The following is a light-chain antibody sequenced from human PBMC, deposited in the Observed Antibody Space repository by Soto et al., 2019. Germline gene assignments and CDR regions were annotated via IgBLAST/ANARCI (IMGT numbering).Light chain of an antibody. V-gene: IGKV3D-15*01. CDR3: QQYNKWLRT. CDR1: RSVNIH. CDR2: GAS. Sequence: EIVLTQSPGTLSLSPGERATLSCRASRSVNIHLAWYQQKPGQAPRLLIYGASARATGIPAKFSGSGSGTEFTLTISSLQSEDFAVYYCQQYNKWLRTFGQGTKVDIK. J-gene: IGKJ1*01.